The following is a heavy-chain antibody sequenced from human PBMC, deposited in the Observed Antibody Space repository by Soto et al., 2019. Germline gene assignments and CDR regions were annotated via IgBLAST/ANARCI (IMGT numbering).Heavy chain of an antibody. CDR3: ARGIGYSYGRNWFDP. J-gene: IGHJ5*02. CDR1: GDSVSSNSAA. V-gene: IGHV6-1*01. D-gene: IGHD5-18*01. CDR2: TYYRSKWYN. Sequence: SQTLSLTCAISGDSVSSNSAAWNWIRQSPSRGLEWLERTYYRSKWYNDYAVSVKSRITINPDTSKNQFSLQLNSVTPEDTAVYYCARGIGYSYGRNWFDPWGQGTLVTVSS.